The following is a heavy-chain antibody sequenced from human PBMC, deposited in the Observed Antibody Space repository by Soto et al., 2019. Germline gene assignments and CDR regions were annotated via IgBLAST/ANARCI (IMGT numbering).Heavy chain of an antibody. Sequence: QITLKESGPTLVKPTQTLTLTCTFSGFSLSTGGVGVGWIRQPPGEALEWLALIYWDNDKRYSPSLKSRLTITKDASKNQVVLTMTNMDPVDTATYYCAHSRCGGDCLQSYSSHYYYGRDVWGQGTTVTVSS. V-gene: IGHV2-5*02. J-gene: IGHJ6*02. CDR3: AHSRCGGDCLQSYSSHYYYGRDV. D-gene: IGHD2-21*02. CDR2: IYWDNDK. CDR1: GFSLSTGGVG.